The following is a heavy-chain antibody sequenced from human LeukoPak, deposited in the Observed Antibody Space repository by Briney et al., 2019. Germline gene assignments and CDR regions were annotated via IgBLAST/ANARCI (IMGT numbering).Heavy chain of an antibody. CDR1: GFTFSSYS. CDR2: ISSSSSTI. J-gene: IGHJ4*02. Sequence: GGSLRLSCAASGFTFSSYSMNWVRQAPGKGLEWVSYISSSSSTIYYADSVKGRFTISRDNAKNSLYLQMNGLRAEDTAVYYCARDGYSFGHDFDYWGQGTLVTVSS. V-gene: IGHV3-48*01. D-gene: IGHD5-18*01. CDR3: ARDGYSFGHDFDY.